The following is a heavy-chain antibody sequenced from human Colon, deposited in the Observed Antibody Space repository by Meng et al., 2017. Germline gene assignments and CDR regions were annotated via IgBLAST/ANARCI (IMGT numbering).Heavy chain of an antibody. Sequence: GESLKISCAASGFIFSNYWMHWVRQVPGKGLVWVSRINTDGSITTHADSVKGRFTMSRDNARNTLYLQMNSLRVEDTAVYYCVRGLGDDRGEGTLVTVSS. CDR1: GFIFSNYW. J-gene: IGHJ4*02. CDR2: INTDGSIT. D-gene: IGHD3-16*01. CDR3: VRGLGDD. V-gene: IGHV3-74*01.